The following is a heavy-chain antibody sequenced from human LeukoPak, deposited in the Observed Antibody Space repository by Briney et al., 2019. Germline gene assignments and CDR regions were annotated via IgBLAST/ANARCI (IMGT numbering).Heavy chain of an antibody. CDR1: GFTFSSYA. D-gene: IGHD3-22*01. J-gene: IGHJ4*02. CDR3: ASLPHYYDSSGYYYY. Sequence: GGSLRLSCAASGFTFSSYAMSWVRQAPGKGLVWVSRINSDGSSTSYADSVKGRFTISRDNAKDTLYLQMNSLRAEDTAVYYCASLPHYYDSSGYYYYWGQGTLVTVSS. V-gene: IGHV3-74*01. CDR2: INSDGSST.